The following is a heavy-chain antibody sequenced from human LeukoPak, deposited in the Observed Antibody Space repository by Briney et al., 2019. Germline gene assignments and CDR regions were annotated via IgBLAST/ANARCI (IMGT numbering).Heavy chain of an antibody. Sequence: GGSLRLSCAASGFTVSSNYMSWVRQAPGKGLEWVSVIYSGGSTYYADSVKGRFTISRDNAKNSLYLQMNSLRAEDTAVYYCARVSRAVAGTGSFDYWGQGTPVTVTS. CDR1: GFTVSSNY. CDR2: IYSGGST. V-gene: IGHV3-53*01. D-gene: IGHD6-19*01. CDR3: ARVSRAVAGTGSFDY. J-gene: IGHJ4*02.